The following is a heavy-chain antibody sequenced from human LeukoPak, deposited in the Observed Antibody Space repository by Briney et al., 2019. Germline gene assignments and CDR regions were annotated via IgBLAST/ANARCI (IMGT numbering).Heavy chain of an antibody. Sequence: SETLSLTCAVYGGSFSGYYWSWSRQPPGKGLEWIGEINHSGSTNYNPSLKSRVTISVDTSKNQFSLKLTSVTAADTAVYYCTRGLYAGDYWGQGTLVTVSS. CDR3: TRGLYAGDY. V-gene: IGHV4-34*01. CDR1: GGSFSGYY. J-gene: IGHJ4*02. CDR2: INHSGST. D-gene: IGHD2-8*01.